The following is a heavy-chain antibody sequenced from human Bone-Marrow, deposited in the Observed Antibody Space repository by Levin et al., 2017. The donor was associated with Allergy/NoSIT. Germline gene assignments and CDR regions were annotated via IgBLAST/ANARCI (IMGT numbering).Heavy chain of an antibody. Sequence: ASETLSLTCTVSGGSISSYYWSWIRQPPGKGLEWIGYIYYSGSTNYNPSLKSRVTISVDTSKNQFSLKLSSVTAADTAVYYCARGTTVTNGEYFQHWGQGTLVTVSS. D-gene: IGHD4-17*01. CDR2: IYYSGST. J-gene: IGHJ1*01. CDR3: ARGTTVTNGEYFQH. V-gene: IGHV4-59*01. CDR1: GGSISSYY.